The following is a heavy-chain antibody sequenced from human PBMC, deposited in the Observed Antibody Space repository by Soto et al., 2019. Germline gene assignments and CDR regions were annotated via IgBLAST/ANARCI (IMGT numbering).Heavy chain of an antibody. J-gene: IGHJ4*02. CDR2: INAGNGNT. V-gene: IGHV1-3*01. CDR1: GYTFTSYA. Sequence: SCKASGYTFTSYAMHWVRQAPGQRLEWMGWINAGNGNTKYSQKFQGRVTITRDTSASTAYMELSSLRSEDTAVYYCARTHTLHGQQLAFDYWGQGTLVTVSS. D-gene: IGHD6-13*01. CDR3: ARTHTLHGQQLAFDY.